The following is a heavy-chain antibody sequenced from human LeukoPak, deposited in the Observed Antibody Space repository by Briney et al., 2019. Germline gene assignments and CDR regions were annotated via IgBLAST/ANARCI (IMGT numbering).Heavy chain of an antibody. CDR2: IYSGGST. V-gene: IGHV3-66*01. Sequence: QPGGSLRLSCAASGFTVSSNYMSWVRQAPGKGLEWVSVIYSGGSTYYADSVKGRFTISRDNSKNTLYLQMNSLRAEDTAVYYCARGTSGSYEGGFDYWAREPWSPSPQ. CDR1: GFTVSSNY. D-gene: IGHD1-26*01. CDR3: ARGTSGSYEGGFDY. J-gene: IGHJ4*02.